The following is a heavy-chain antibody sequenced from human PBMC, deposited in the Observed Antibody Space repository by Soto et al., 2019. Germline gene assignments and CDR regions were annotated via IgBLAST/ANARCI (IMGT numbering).Heavy chain of an antibody. CDR2: IYYSGST. CDR1: GGSISSYY. V-gene: IGHV4-59*08. Sequence: SDTLSLTCTVSGGSISSYYRSWIRQPPGKGLDWIGYIYYSGSTNYNPSLKSRVTISVDTSKNQFSLKLSSVTAADTAVYYCARHIVGATDGYYYYGMDVWGHGTTVT. D-gene: IGHD1-26*01. CDR3: ARHIVGATDGYYYYGMDV. J-gene: IGHJ6*02.